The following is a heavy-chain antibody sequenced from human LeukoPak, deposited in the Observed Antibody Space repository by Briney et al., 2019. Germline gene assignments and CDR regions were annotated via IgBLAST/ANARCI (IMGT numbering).Heavy chain of an antibody. CDR3: ARDPGMSGYSYGYDY. CDR2: IIPILGIA. J-gene: IGHJ4*02. CDR1: GGTFSSYA. V-gene: IGHV1-69*04. D-gene: IGHD5-18*01. Sequence: SVKVSCKASGGTFSSYAISWVRPAPGQGLEWMGRIIPILGIANYAQKFQGRVTITADKSTSTAYMELSSLRSEDTAVYYCARDPGMSGYSYGYDYWGQGTLVTVSS.